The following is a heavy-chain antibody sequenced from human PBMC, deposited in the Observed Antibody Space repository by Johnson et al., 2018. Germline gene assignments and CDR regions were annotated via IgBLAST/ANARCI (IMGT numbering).Heavy chain of an antibody. CDR2: INHSGST. CDR3: ARGGYYDSSGYYPDAFDI. Sequence: QVQLQQWGAGLLKPSETLSLTCAVYGGSFSGYYWSWIRQPPGKGLEWIGEINHSGSTNYNPSLKSRVTISVNTSNNQFSLKLSSGTAADTAVYYCARGGYYDSSGYYPDAFDIWGQGTMVTVSS. D-gene: IGHD3-22*01. J-gene: IGHJ3*02. V-gene: IGHV4-34*01. CDR1: GGSFSGYY.